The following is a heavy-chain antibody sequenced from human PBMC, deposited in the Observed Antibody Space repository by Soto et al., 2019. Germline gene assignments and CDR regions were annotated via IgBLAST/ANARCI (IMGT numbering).Heavy chain of an antibody. CDR3: ASERNRSQVWAPFWS. V-gene: IGHV3-11*01. D-gene: IGHD3-16*01. Sequence: QVQLVESGGGLVKPGGSLRLSCVASGFTFSDYYMSWIRQAPGKGLEWVAYSDGSGSPVYYTDSVKGRVTISRDNAQRSVYLQMNSLRVEDTAVYYCASERNRSQVWAPFWSWGQGTLVTVSS. CDR2: SDGSGSPV. CDR1: GFTFSDYY. J-gene: IGHJ5*02.